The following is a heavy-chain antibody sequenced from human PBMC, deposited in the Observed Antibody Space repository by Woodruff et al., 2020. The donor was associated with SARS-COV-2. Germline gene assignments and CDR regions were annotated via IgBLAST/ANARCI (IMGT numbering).Heavy chain of an antibody. CDR2: I. D-gene: IGHD2-15*01. Sequence: IGYADSVKGRFTISRDNTKNSLSLQMDSLRPEDTAFYYCAKDRCSGGSCLFDYWGQGTLVTVSS. V-gene: IGHV3-9*01. CDR3: AKDRCSGGSCLFDY. J-gene: IGHJ4*02.